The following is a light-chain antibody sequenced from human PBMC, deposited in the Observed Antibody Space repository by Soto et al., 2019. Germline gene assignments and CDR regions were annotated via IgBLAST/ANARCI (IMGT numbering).Light chain of an antibody. CDR2: GAS. Sequence: ELLFPQSNGPLSFSPVSLSPSFVVCSQSVTSNYLAWYQQEPVQAHRLLVYGASSRATGIPDRFSGSGSGTDFTLTISRLEPEDFAVYYCQHYVSPPITVGQGTRLEIK. CDR3: QHYVSPPIT. CDR1: QSVTSNY. J-gene: IGKJ5*01. V-gene: IGKV3-20*01.